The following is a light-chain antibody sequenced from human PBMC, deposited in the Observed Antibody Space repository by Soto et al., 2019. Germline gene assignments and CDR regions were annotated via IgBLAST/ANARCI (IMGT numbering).Light chain of an antibody. CDR1: QTISSW. V-gene: IGKV1-5*03. J-gene: IGKJ1*01. CDR3: QHYNSYSEA. Sequence: DIQMTQSPSTLSGSVGDRVTITCRASQTISSWLAWYQQKPGKAPKLLIYKASTLKSGVPSRFSGSGSGTELTITISSLQPDDFATYDCQHYNSYSEAFGQATKVEL. CDR2: KAS.